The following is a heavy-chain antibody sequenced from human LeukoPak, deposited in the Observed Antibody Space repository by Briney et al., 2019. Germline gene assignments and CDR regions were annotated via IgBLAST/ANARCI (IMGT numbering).Heavy chain of an antibody. CDR2: ITSNGDDT. Sequence: GGSLRLTCVVSGVSSSNYAMGWVRQAPGKGLEWVSSITSNGDDTFYAVSVKGRFTISRDNSRDTVFLQMNSLRADDTAVYYCALDWGFDYWGQGTLVTVSS. CDR3: ALDWGFDY. V-gene: IGHV3-23*01. J-gene: IGHJ4*02. CDR1: GVSSSNYA. D-gene: IGHD3-3*01.